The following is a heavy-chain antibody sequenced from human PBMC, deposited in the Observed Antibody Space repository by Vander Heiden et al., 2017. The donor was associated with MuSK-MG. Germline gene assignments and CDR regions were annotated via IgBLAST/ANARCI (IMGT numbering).Heavy chain of an antibody. D-gene: IGHD4-17*01. J-gene: IGHJ4*02. CDR2: ISSSSSYI. V-gene: IGHV3-21*01. CDR1: GFSFSSYS. Sequence: EVQLVESGGGLVKPGGSLRLSCAASGFSFSSYSMNWVRQAPGKGLEWVSSISSSSSYIYYADSVKGRFTISRDNAKNSLYLQMNSLRAEDTAVYYCARDYGGNSGAAYWGQGTLVTVSS. CDR3: ARDYGGNSGAAY.